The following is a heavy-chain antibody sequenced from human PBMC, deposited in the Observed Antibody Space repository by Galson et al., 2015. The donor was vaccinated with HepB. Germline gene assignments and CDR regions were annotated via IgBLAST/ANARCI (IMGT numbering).Heavy chain of an antibody. Sequence: SVKVSCKASGYTFTSYYMHWVRQAPGQGLEWMGIINPSGGSTSYAQKFQGRVTMTRDTSTSTVYMELSSLRSEDTAVYYCARGPQYYYGSGSIFLFDYWGQGTLVTVSS. CDR2: INPSGGST. V-gene: IGHV1-46*03. D-gene: IGHD3-10*01. J-gene: IGHJ4*02. CDR3: ARGPQYYYGSGSIFLFDY. CDR1: GYTFTSYY.